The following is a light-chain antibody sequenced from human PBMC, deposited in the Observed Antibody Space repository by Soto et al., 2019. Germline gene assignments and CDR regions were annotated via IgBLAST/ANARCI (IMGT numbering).Light chain of an antibody. CDR3: CSYAGSFYV. J-gene: IGLJ1*01. CDR1: SSDVGGYNY. CDR2: DVS. Sequence: LTQPSSVSGSPGQSVTISCTGTSSDVGGYNYVSWYQQHPGKAPKLMIYDVSERPSGVPDRFSGSKSGNTASLTISGLQAEDEADYYCCSYAGSFYVFGTGTKVTVL. V-gene: IGLV2-11*01.